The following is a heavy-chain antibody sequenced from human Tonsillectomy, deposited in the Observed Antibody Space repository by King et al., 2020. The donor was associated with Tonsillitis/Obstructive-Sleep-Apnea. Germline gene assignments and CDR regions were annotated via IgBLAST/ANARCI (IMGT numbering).Heavy chain of an antibody. J-gene: IGHJ3*02. CDR1: GHTFTRYY. CDR2: INPSGGST. V-gene: IGHV1-46*01. CDR3: ARGREVGIPSDAFDI. Sequence: VQLVECGAEVKKPGASVKVSCKASGHTFTRYYIHCVRQAPGQGRECMGIINPSGGSTTYAQKFQGRVTMTRDTSTSTVYMDLSSVRSQDTAVYYCARGREVGIPSDAFDIWGQGTMVTVSS. D-gene: IGHD3-10*01.